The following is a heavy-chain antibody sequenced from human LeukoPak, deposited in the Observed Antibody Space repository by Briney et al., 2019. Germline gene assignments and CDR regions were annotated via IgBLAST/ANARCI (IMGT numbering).Heavy chain of an antibody. D-gene: IGHD6-13*01. CDR3: AAYSSRWPHLDY. Sequence: PSETLSLTCIVTGGTISTYHWTWMRQPPGKGLEWIGYIYYSGSTNYNPSLKSRVTISVDTSKNQFSLKLSSVTTADTAVYYCAAYSSRWPHLDYWGQGTLVTVSS. CDR2: IYYSGST. J-gene: IGHJ4*02. V-gene: IGHV4-59*01. CDR1: GGTISTYH.